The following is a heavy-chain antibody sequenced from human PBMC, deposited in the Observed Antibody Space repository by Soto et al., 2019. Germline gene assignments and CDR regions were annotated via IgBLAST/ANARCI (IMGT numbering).Heavy chain of an antibody. CDR2: INYTGTT. J-gene: IGHJ4*01. CDR3: AREGGSGWYHYDY. D-gene: IGHD6-19*01. CDR1: GGSFSGYS. Sequence: QVQLQQWGAGLLKPSETLSLTCAVNGGSFSGYSWTWIRQAPGKGLDWIGEINYTGTTNYSPSLKSRVTLSVDTSKNQFSLELRSVSAADTAVYYCAREGGSGWYHYDYWGHGTLVTVSS. V-gene: IGHV4-34*02.